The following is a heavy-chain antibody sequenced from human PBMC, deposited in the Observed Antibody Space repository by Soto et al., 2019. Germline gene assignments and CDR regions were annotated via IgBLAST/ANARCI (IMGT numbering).Heavy chain of an antibody. CDR3: ARVLRGVVNWFDP. CDR1: GDTFTNFG. V-gene: IGHV1-18*01. D-gene: IGHD3-10*01. CDR2: IATYNSNK. J-gene: IGHJ5*02. Sequence: SVKVSCKTSGDTFTNFGLSWVRQAPGQGLEWMGWIATYNSNKNYAQKFQGRLTLTTDTSTSTGYMELKSLEYDDTAVYYCARVLRGVVNWFDPWGQGRLVTVSS.